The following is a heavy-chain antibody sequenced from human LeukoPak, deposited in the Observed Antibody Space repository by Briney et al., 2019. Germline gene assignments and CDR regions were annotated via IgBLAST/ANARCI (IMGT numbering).Heavy chain of an antibody. CDR3: ARLSAVGAPDC. Sequence: GAPVKVSCKASGYTFTDYYIHWVRQAPGQGLEWMGWINPNSGGTNYAQKFQGRVTMTRDTSISTTYMELYSLRSDDSALYYCARLSAVGAPDCWGQGTLVTVSS. CDR1: GYTFTDYY. D-gene: IGHD1-26*01. J-gene: IGHJ4*02. CDR2: INPNSGGT. V-gene: IGHV1-2*02.